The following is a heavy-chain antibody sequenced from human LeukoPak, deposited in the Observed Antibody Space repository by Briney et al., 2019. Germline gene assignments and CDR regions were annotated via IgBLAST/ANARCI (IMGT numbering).Heavy chain of an antibody. J-gene: IGHJ6*03. CDR2: ISGSGGST. CDR1: GFTLNTYT. V-gene: IGHV3-23*01. D-gene: IGHD4-17*01. CDR3: AKRGATVTINHYYYYMDV. Sequence: GGSLRLSCAASGFTLNTYTMNWVRQAPGKGLEWVSAISGSGGSTYYADSVKGRFTISRDNSKNTLYLQMNSLRAEDTAVYYCAKRGATVTINHYYYYMDVWGKGTTVTVSS.